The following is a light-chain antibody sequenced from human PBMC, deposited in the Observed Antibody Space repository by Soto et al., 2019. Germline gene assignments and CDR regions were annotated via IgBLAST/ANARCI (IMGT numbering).Light chain of an antibody. CDR1: QSVSSA. J-gene: IGKJ1*01. Sequence: QSPATLSVTHEERATLYCRASQSVSSALAWYQQKPGLPPRLLIYDASTGATGIPARFSGSGSGTDFTLTISSLQSEDSAVYCCQHYNEYPRTFGEGSIVDI. CDR2: DAS. CDR3: QHYNEYPRT. V-gene: IGKV3-15*01.